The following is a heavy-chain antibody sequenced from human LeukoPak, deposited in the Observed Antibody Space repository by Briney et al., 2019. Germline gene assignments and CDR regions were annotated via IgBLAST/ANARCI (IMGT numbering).Heavy chain of an antibody. D-gene: IGHD4-17*01. V-gene: IGHV3-21*01. J-gene: IGHJ3*02. CDR2: ISSSSSYI. Sequence: GGSLRLSCAASGFTFSSYSMNWVRQAPGKGLEWVSSISSSSSYIYYADSVKGRFTISRDNAKNSLYLQMNSLRAEDTAVYYCARDDDYGDYGDAFDIWGQGTMVTV. CDR3: ARDDDYGDYGDAFDI. CDR1: GFTFSSYS.